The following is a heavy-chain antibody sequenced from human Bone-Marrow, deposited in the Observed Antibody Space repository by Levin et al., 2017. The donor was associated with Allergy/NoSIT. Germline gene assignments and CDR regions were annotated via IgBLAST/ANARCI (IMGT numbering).Heavy chain of an antibody. CDR1: GFTFRNYG. V-gene: IGHV3-33*01. Sequence: GESLKISCAASGFTFRNYGMHWVRQAPGKGLEWVAVIWFDATKKYYADSVKGRFTISRDDSKNTLYLQMNSLRAEDTAVYYCARENGDYAAFYYNYGLDVWGQGTTVTVSS. D-gene: IGHD4-17*01. J-gene: IGHJ6*02. CDR2: IWFDATKK. CDR3: ARENGDYAAFYYNYGLDV.